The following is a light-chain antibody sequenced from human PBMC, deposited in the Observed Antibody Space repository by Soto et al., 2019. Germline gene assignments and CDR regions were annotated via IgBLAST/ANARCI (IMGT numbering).Light chain of an antibody. V-gene: IGLV1-47*01. J-gene: IGLJ1*01. CDR2: RNN. CDR3: AAWDDSLSGYV. Sequence: QSVLTQPPSASGTPGQRVTISCSGSSSNIGSNFVYWYQQLPGTAPKLLIYRNNQRPSGVPDRVSGSKSGTSTSLAISGLRSEDEADYYCAAWDDSLSGYVFGNGTKLTVL. CDR1: SSNIGSNF.